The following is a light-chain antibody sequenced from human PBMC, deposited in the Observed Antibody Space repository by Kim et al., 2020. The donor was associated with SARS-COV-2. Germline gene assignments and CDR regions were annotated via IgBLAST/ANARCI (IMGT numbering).Light chain of an antibody. V-gene: IGKV2-24*01. CDR2: RIS. J-gene: IGKJ2*01. CDR1: QSLVHIDGNIY. CDR3: MQATQFSHV. Sequence: DIVLTQTPLSSPVTLGQPASISCRSSQSLVHIDGNIYLSWLHQRPGQSPRLLIYRISNRVSGVPDRFTGSGAGTDFTLGISRVEAEDVGVYYCMQATQFSHVFGQGTKLEI.